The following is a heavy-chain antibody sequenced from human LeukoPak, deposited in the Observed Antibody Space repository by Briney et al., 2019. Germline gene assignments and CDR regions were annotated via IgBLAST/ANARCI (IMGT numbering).Heavy chain of an antibody. CDR1: GFTFDDYA. J-gene: IGHJ4*02. Sequence: GGSLRLSCAASGFTFDDYAMHWVRQAPGQGLEWVSGISWNSGSIGYADSVKGRFTISRDNAKNSLYLQMNSLRAEDTALYYCAKDKELGYCSGGSCYSILDYWGQGTLVTVSS. D-gene: IGHD2-15*01. CDR3: AKDKELGYCSGGSCYSILDY. V-gene: IGHV3-9*01. CDR2: ISWNSGSI.